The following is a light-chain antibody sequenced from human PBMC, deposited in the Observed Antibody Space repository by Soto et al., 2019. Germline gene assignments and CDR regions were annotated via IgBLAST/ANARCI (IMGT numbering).Light chain of an antibody. J-gene: IGKJ5*01. CDR2: DAS. CDR1: QGISSA. Sequence: GDRVTITCRASQGISSAFAWYQQKPGKVPKLLIYDASSLESGVPSRFTGSGSGTDFTLTISSLQPEDFATYYCQQFDTYPLTFVQGTHWRL. CDR3: QQFDTYPLT. V-gene: IGKV1-13*02.